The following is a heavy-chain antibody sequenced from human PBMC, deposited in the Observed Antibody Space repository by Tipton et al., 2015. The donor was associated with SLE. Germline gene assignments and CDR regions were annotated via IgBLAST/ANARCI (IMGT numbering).Heavy chain of an antibody. V-gene: IGHV4-59*01. CDR1: DGSISGNF. CDR3: ASMIVVIPVEARRDGMDV. D-gene: IGHD2-2*01. J-gene: IGHJ6*02. CDR2: ICYSGST. Sequence: TLSLTCTVSDGSISGNFWSWIRQPPGKGLEWIGYICYSGSTNYNPSLRSRVTMSVDTSKNQFSLKLSSVTAADTAVYYCASMIVVIPVEARRDGMDVWGQGTTVTVSS.